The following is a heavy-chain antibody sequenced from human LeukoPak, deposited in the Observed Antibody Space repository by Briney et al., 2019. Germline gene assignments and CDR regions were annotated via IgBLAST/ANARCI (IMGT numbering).Heavy chain of an antibody. CDR2: ISYDGSNK. Sequence: GGSLRLSCAASGFTFSSYAMHWVRQAPGKGLEWVAVISYDGSNKHNADSVKGRFTMSRDNSKNTLYLQMNSLRAEDTAVYYCARDNDLVAAGYYFDYWGQGTLVTVSS. CDR1: GFTFSSYA. CDR3: ARDNDLVAAGYYFDY. J-gene: IGHJ4*02. D-gene: IGHD6-13*01. V-gene: IGHV3-30*04.